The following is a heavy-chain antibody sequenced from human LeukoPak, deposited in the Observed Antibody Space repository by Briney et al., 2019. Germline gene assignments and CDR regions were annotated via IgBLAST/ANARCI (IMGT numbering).Heavy chain of an antibody. Sequence: ASVKVSCKASGYTFNAFGISWVRQAPGQGLEWRGWISAFDGGTIYAQTLRGRLSMTTETSTTTAYMELRSMTSDDTAVYYCARLARYHLLEASDIWGQGTMVTVSS. CDR1: GYTFNAFG. D-gene: IGHD2-2*01. CDR3: ARLARYHLLEASDI. V-gene: IGHV1-18*01. CDR2: ISAFDGGT. J-gene: IGHJ3*02.